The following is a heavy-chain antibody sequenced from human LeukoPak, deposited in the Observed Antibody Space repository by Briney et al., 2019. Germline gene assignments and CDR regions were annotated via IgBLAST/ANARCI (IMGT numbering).Heavy chain of an antibody. D-gene: IGHD2-2*01. J-gene: IGHJ3*02. CDR2: ISSSSSYI. Sequence: PGGSLGLSCAASGFTFSSYSMNWVRQAPGKGLEWVSSISSSSSYIYYADSVKGRFTISRDNAKNSLYLQMNSLRAEDTAVYYCARDRDEASPAAIKPPDAFDIWGQGTMVTVSS. CDR1: GFTFSSYS. V-gene: IGHV3-21*01. CDR3: ARDRDEASPAAIKPPDAFDI.